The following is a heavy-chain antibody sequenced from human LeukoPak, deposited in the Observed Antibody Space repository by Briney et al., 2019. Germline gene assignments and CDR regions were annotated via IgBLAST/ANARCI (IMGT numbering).Heavy chain of an antibody. V-gene: IGHV4-4*09. CDR1: GDSIRSSY. D-gene: IGHD3-9*01. J-gene: IGHJ6*03. CDR3: ARLRNFEENYYYMDV. Sequence: PSETLSLTCTVSGDSIRSSYWSWIRQSPGKGLELIGYISTSGNTNYNPSLKSRVSISIDTSKNQFSLKLSSVTAADTAVYYCARLRNFEENYYYMDVWAKGTTVTVSS. CDR2: ISTSGNT.